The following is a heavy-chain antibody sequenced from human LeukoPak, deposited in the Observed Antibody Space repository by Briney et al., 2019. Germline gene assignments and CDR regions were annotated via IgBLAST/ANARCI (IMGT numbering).Heavy chain of an antibody. D-gene: IGHD7-27*01. Sequence: GGSLRLSCTASGFTFSSYSMNWVRQAPGKGLEWVSYISSSGSTIYYADSVKGRFTISRDNAKNSLYLQMNSLRAEDTAVYYCARDLNWETYWGQGTLVTVSS. J-gene: IGHJ4*02. CDR2: ISSSGSTI. CDR3: ARDLNWETY. V-gene: IGHV3-48*04. CDR1: GFTFSSYS.